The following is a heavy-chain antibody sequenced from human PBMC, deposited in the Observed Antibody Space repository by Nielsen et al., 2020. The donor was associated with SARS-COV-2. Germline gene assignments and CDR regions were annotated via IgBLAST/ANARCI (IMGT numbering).Heavy chain of an antibody. D-gene: IGHD3-3*01. Sequence: WIRQPPGKGLEWVSAISGSGGSTYYADSVKGRFTISRDNSKNTLYLQMNSLRAEDTALYYCAKGGGPAYYDFWSGYYYFDYWGQGTLVTVSS. J-gene: IGHJ4*02. CDR3: AKGGGPAYYDFWSGYYYFDY. V-gene: IGHV3-23*01. CDR2: ISGSGGST.